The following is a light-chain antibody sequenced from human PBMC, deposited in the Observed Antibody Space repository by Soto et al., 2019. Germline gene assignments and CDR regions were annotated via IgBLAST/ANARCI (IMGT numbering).Light chain of an antibody. CDR3: QQYGSSPPLT. V-gene: IGKV3-20*01. CDR2: GAS. J-gene: IGKJ4*01. Sequence: EIVLTQSPGTLSLSPGERATISCRASQSVSSSYLAWYQQKPGQAPRLLIYGASSRATGIPDRFSGSGSGTDVTLTISRLEPEDFAVYYCQQYGSSPPLTFGGGTKVEIK. CDR1: QSVSSSY.